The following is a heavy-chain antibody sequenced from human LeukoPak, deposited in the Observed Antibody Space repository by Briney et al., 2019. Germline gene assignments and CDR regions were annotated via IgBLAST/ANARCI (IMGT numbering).Heavy chain of an antibody. J-gene: IGHJ3*02. Sequence: SGGSLRLSCEASGFTVSSNDMNWVRQVPGKGLEWVSLLYSGGNTYYADSVKGRFTISRDNSRNTLYLQLDSLRAEDTAIYYCAGVMRGAFDIWGQGTLVTVSS. CDR3: AGVMRGAFDI. V-gene: IGHV3-53*01. CDR1: GFTVSSND. CDR2: LYSGGNT.